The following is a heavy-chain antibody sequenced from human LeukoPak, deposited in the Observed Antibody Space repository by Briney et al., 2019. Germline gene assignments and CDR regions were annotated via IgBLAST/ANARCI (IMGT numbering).Heavy chain of an antibody. CDR1: GFTFSSFE. D-gene: IGHD3-10*01. J-gene: IGHJ4*02. CDR3: AKVAKYYYGSETYYFFEH. V-gene: IGHV3-48*03. CDR2: ISSSGSTK. Sequence: GGSLRLSCAVSGFTFSSFEMNWVRLAPGKGLEWVSYISSSGSTKYYADSVKGRFTISRDNAKNSLYLQMNSLRVEDTAVYYCAKVAKYYYGSETYYFFEHWGQGTPVTASS.